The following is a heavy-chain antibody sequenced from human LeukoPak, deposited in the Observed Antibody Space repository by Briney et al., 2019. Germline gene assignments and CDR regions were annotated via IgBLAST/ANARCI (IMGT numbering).Heavy chain of an antibody. D-gene: IGHD2-2*01. CDR3: AREWRDIVVVPAAMPPYFYGMDV. J-gene: IGHJ6*02. CDR2: IIAIFGTA. V-gene: IGHV1-69*01. CDR1: GGTFSSYA. Sequence: ASVKVSCTASGGTFSSYAISWVRQAPGQGLEWMGGIIAIFGTANYAQKFQGRVTITADESTSTAYMELSSLRSEDTAVYYCAREWRDIVVVPAAMPPYFYGMDVWGQGPRSPSP.